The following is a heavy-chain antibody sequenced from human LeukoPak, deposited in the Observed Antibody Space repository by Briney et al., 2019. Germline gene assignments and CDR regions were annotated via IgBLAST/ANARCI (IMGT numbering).Heavy chain of an antibody. Sequence: GGSLRLSCAASGFTLSDSDMSWIRQAPGKGLEWVSYIIESGSSTYYADYVKGRFTISRDNSENSLFVQMNSLRAEDTAVYFCAKSRSGSANWALQIFDNWGQGTLVTVSS. J-gene: IGHJ4*02. CDR2: IIESGSST. CDR1: GFTLSDSD. CDR3: AKSRSGSANWALQIFDN. D-gene: IGHD1-1*01. V-gene: IGHV3-23*01.